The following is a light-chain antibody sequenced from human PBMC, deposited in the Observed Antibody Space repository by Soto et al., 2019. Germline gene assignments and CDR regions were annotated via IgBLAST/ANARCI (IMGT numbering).Light chain of an antibody. CDR1: QSVSSSY. Sequence: EIVLAESRTIQSLSPGERATLSCRVSQSVSSSYLAWYQQKPGQAPRLLIYGASSRATGIPDRFSGSGSGTDFTLTISRLEPEDFAVYYSQQYGSSPWTFGQGSKV. J-gene: IGKJ1*01. CDR3: QQYGSSPWT. CDR2: GAS. V-gene: IGKV3-20*01.